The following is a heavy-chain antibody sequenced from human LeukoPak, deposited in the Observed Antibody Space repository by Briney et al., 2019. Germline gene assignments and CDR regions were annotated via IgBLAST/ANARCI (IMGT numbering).Heavy chain of an antibody. CDR3: AKDLGAAAGYADY. CDR2: IWYDGSHK. V-gene: IGHV3-33*06. J-gene: IGHJ4*02. D-gene: IGHD6-13*01. Sequence: GGALRLSCSASGFTFSSYGMHWVRQAPGKGVEWVAVIWYDGSHKYYADSGKGRFTISRDNSKTTLHLQMNSRRAEATAVYYWAKDLGAAAGYADYWGQGTLVTVSS. CDR1: GFTFSSYG.